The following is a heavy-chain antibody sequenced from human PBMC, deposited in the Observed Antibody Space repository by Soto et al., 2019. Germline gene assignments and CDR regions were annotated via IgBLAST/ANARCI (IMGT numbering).Heavy chain of an antibody. V-gene: IGHV1-69*02. CDR2: IIPILGIA. J-gene: IGHJ3*02. CDR3: ARVTPWGRDAFDI. D-gene: IGHD3-16*01. CDR1: GGTFSSYT. Sequence: ASVKVSCKASGGTFSSYTISWVRQAPGQGLEWMGRIIPILGIANYEQKFQGRVTITADKSTRTAYMELSSLRSEDTAVYYCARVTPWGRDAFDIWGQGTMVTVSS.